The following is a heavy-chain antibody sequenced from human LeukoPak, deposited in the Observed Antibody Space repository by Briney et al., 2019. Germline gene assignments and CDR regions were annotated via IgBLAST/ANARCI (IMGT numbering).Heavy chain of an antibody. CDR1: GFTFSAFA. CDR3: AKGAAAGKVDWFDP. V-gene: IGHV3-23*01. CDR2: ITGGGNSV. D-gene: IGHD6-13*01. Sequence: GGSLRLSCAASGFTFSAFAMTWVRQAPGKAPEWVSSITGGGNSVFYADSVKGRFTFSRDNSKNTLYLQMNSLRVDDTAVYYCAKGAAAGKVDWFDPWSQGTLVTVSS. J-gene: IGHJ5*02.